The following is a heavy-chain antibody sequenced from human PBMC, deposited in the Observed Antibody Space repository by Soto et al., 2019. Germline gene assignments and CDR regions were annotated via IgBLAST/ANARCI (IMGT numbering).Heavy chain of an antibody. CDR1: GFTFSSYS. CDR3: ARAAFTRPRGFDP. J-gene: IGHJ5*02. Sequence: EVQLVESGGGLVKPGGSLRLSCAASGFTFSSYSMNWVRQAPGKGLEWVSSISSSSYIYYADSVKGRFTISRDNAKNSLYLQMNSLRAEDTAVYYCARAAFTRPRGFDPWGQGTLVTVSS. CDR2: ISSSSYI. D-gene: IGHD3-16*01. V-gene: IGHV3-21*01.